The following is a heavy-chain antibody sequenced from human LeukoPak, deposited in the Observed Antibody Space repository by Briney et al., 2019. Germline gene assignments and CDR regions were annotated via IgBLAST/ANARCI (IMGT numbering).Heavy chain of an antibody. D-gene: IGHD3-22*01. CDR1: GFTFSSYA. Sequence: GGSLRLSCAASGFTFSSYAMHWVRQAPGKGLEWVAVISYDGSNKYYADSVKGRFTISRDNSKNTLYLQVNSLRAEDTAVYYCARGASGATYYYDSSGYYSDWGQGTLVTVSS. CDR2: ISYDGSNK. V-gene: IGHV3-30-3*01. J-gene: IGHJ4*02. CDR3: ARGASGATYYYDSSGYYSD.